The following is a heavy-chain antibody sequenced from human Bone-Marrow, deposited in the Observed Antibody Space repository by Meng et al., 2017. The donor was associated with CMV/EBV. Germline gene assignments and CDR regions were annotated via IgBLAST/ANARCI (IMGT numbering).Heavy chain of an antibody. CDR3: AKRNGAAAGTTDY. CDR1: GFTFSSYS. V-gene: IGHV3-21*04. J-gene: IGHJ4*02. Sequence: GGTLRLSCAASGFTFSSYSMNWVRQAPGKGLEWVSSISSSSSYIYYADSVKGRFTISRDNAKNSLYLQMNSLRAEDTALYYCAKRNGAAAGTTDYWGQGTLVTVSS. CDR2: ISSSSSYI. D-gene: IGHD6-13*01.